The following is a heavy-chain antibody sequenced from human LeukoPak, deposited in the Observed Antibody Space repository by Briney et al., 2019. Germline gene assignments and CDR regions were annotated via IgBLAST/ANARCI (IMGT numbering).Heavy chain of an antibody. CDR2: INPNSGGT. CDR3: ASAYGSGWYGYYYYGMDV. CDR1: GYTFTGYY. Sequence: ASVKVSCKASGYTFTGYYMHWVRQAPGQGLEWMGWINPNSGGTNYAQKFQGRVTMTRDTSISTAYMELSRLRSDDTAVYYCASAYGSGWYGYYYYGMDVWGQGTTVTVSS. D-gene: IGHD6-19*01. V-gene: IGHV1-2*02. J-gene: IGHJ6*02.